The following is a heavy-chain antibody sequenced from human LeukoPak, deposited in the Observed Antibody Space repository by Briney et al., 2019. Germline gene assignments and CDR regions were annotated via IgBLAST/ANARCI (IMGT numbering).Heavy chain of an antibody. V-gene: IGHV1-46*01. Sequence: ASVKVSCKASGYTFTSYYMHWVRQAPGQGLEWMGIINPSGGSTSYAQKFQDRVTMTRDTSTSTVYMELSSLRSEDTAVYYCARPYSSSSYYYGMDVWGQGTTVTVSS. CDR3: ARPYSSSSYYYGMDV. D-gene: IGHD6-6*01. CDR2: INPSGGST. J-gene: IGHJ6*02. CDR1: GYTFTSYY.